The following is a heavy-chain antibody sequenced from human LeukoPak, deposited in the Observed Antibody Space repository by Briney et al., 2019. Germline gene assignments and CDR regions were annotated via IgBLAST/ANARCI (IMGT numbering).Heavy chain of an antibody. CDR3: ARVNLRYCSSTNCYTSFAGYYYYYMDV. CDR2: IIPIFGTA. D-gene: IGHD2-2*02. CDR1: GGTFSSYA. Sequence: SVKLSCKASGGTFSSYAISWVRQAPGQGLEWMGGIIPIFGTANYAQKFQGRVTTTADESTSTAYMELSSLRSEDTAVYYCARVNLRYCSSTNCYTSFAGYYYYYMDVWGKGTTVTVSS. V-gene: IGHV1-69*13. J-gene: IGHJ6*03.